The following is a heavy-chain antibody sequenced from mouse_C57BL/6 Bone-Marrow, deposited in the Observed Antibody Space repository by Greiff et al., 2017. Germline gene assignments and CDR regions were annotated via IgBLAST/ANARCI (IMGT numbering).Heavy chain of an antibody. J-gene: IGHJ1*03. V-gene: IGHV1-54*01. CDR1: GYAFTNYL. CDR2: INPGSGGT. CDR3: ARKERDWYFDV. Sequence: QVQLQQSGAELVRPGTSVKVSCKASGYAFTNYLIEWVKQRPGQGLEWIGVINPGSGGTNYNEKFKGKATLTAEKSSSTAYMQLSSLTSEDSAVYFCARKERDWYFDVWGTGTTVTVSS.